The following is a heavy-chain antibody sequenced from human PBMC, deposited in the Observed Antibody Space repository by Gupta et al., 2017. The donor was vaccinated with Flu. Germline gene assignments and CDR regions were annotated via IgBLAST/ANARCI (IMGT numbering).Heavy chain of an antibody. J-gene: IGHJ4*02. CDR3: ARAWEPARPFDY. CDR2: ISSSSSYI. CDR1: RFTFSSYS. V-gene: IGHV3-21*01. D-gene: IGHD1-26*01. Sequence: EVQLVESGGGLVKPGGSLSLSCAASRFTFSSYSMNWVRQAPGKGLEWVSFISSSSSYIYYADSVKGRFTISRDNAENSLYLQMNSLRAEDTAVYYCARAWEPARPFDYWGQGTLVTVSS.